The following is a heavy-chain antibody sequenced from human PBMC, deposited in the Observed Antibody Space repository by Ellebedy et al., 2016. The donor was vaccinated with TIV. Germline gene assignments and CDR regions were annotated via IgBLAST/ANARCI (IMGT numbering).Heavy chain of an antibody. CDR3: VRDLTNYGSSSY. J-gene: IGHJ4*02. CDR2: INPKDGGT. CDR1: GYTFTDYY. Sequence: AASVKVSCKASGYTFTDYYIYWVRQAPGQGLESVAWINPKDGGTAFAQKVQGRLILTGDTSITTAYMELNWLRSDDTAVYYCVRDLTNYGSSSYWGQGTLVTVSS. V-gene: IGHV1-2*02. D-gene: IGHD3-22*01.